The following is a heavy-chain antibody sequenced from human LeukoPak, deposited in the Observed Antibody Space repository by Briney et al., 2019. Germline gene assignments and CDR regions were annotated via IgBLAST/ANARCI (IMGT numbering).Heavy chain of an antibody. CDR3: ARDLTLAVAGTYYYYGMDV. D-gene: IGHD6-19*01. J-gene: IGHJ6*02. V-gene: IGHV3-66*01. Sequence: GGSLRLSCAASGFTVSSNYMSWVRQAPGKGLEWVSVIYSGGSTYCADSVKGRFTISRDNSKNTLYLQMNSLRAEDTAVYYCARDLTLAVAGTYYYYGMDVWGQGTTVTVSS. CDR2: IYSGGST. CDR1: GFTVSSNY.